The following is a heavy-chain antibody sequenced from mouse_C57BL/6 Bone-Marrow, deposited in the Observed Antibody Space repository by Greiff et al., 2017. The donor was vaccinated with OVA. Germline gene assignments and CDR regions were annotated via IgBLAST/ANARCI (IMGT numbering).Heavy chain of an antibody. CDR3: AREENWGYFDY. J-gene: IGHJ2*01. CDR1: GYAFSSYW. CDR2: IYPGAGDT. V-gene: IGHV1-80*01. Sequence: QVQLQQSGAELVKPGASVTISCKASGYAFSSYWMNWVKQRPGKGLEWIGQIYPGAGDTNYNGKFKGKATLTADKSSSTAYMQLSSLTSEDSAVYVCAREENWGYFDYWGQGTTLTVSS. D-gene: IGHD4-1*01.